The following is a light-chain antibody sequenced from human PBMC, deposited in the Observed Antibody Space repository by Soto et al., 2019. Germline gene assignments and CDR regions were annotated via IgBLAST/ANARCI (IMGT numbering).Light chain of an antibody. CDR2: YDS. Sequence: SYELTQPPSVSVAPGKTARVTCGGNNIETKGVHWYQQKPAQAPVLVIYYDSDRPSGIPERFSGSNSGNTATLIISRVEAGDEADYYCQVWDTSSDHRYVFGSGTKLTVL. V-gene: IGLV3-21*04. CDR1: NIETKG. CDR3: QVWDTSSDHRYV. J-gene: IGLJ1*01.